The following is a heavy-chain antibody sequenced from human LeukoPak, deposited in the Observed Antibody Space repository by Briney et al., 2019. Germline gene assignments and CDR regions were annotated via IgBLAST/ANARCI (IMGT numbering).Heavy chain of an antibody. CDR2: IYYSGST. Sequence: SETLSLTCTVSGGSISSYYWSWIRQPPGKGLEWIGYIYYSGSTNYNPSLKRRVTISVDTSKNQFSLKLSSVTAADTAVYYCARVGGDYSDAFDIWGQGTMVTVSS. D-gene: IGHD4-17*01. CDR1: GGSISSYY. V-gene: IGHV4-59*01. J-gene: IGHJ3*02. CDR3: ARVGGDYSDAFDI.